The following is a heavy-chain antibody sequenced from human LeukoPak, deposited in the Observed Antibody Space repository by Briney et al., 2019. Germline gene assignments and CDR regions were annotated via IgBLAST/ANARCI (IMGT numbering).Heavy chain of an antibody. CDR1: GFTVSSNY. J-gene: IGHJ4*02. CDR2: IKSKTDGGTT. V-gene: IGHV3-15*07. D-gene: IGHD6-19*01. Sequence: GGSLRLSCAASGFTVSSNYMNWVRQAPGKGLEWVGRIKSKTDGGTTDYAAPVKGGFTISRDDSKNTLYLQMNSLKTEDTAVYYCTTRLDLAVAGTFDYWGQGTLVTVSS. CDR3: TTRLDLAVAGTFDY.